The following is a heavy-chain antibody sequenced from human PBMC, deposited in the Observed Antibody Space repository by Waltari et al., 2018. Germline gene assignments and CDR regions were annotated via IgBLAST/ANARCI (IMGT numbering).Heavy chain of an antibody. D-gene: IGHD3-22*01. V-gene: IGHV4-59*13. CDR3: ARGPIDEHYYYYYMDV. CDR2: IYNSGST. J-gene: IGHJ6*03. Sequence: QVQLQESGPGLVKPSETLSLTCTVSGGSISNYCWSWIRQPLGKGLEWLGYIYNSGSTNDNPARKSRVTIAVATSKNQFSLKLSSVTAADTAGYYCARGPIDEHYYYYYMDVWGKGTTVTVSS. CDR1: GGSISNYC.